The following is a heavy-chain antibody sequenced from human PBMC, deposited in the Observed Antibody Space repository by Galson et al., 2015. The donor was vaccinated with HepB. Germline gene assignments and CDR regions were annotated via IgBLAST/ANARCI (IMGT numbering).Heavy chain of an antibody. J-gene: IGHJ5*02. Sequence: SLRLSCAASGFTFTRYAMTWVRQAPGKRLEWVSSITSSGGNSYYTDSVKGRFTISRDNSKNTLWLQLNSLRAEDTAVYYCARSPSRRGLITPYNWFDPWGQGTLVTVSS. CDR1: GFTFTRYA. V-gene: IGHV3-23*01. D-gene: IGHD3-16*01. CDR2: ITSSGGNS. CDR3: ARSPSRRGLITPYNWFDP.